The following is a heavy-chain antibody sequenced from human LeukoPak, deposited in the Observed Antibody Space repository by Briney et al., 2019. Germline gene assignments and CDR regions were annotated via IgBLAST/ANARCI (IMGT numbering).Heavy chain of an antibody. V-gene: IGHV4-39*07. D-gene: IGHD5-18*01. CDR3: ARGRSGRARYSYGYKIRPDDAFDI. Sequence: SETLSLTCTVSGGSISGSSYYWGWIRQPPGKGLEWIGSIYYSGSTYYNPSLKSRVTISVDTSKNQFSLKLSSVTAADTAVYYCARGRSGRARYSYGYKIRPDDAFDIWGQGTMVTVSS. CDR1: GGSISGSSYY. CDR2: IYYSGST. J-gene: IGHJ3*02.